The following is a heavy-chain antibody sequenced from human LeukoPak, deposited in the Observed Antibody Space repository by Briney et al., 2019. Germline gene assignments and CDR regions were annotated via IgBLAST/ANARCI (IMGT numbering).Heavy chain of an antibody. J-gene: IGHJ4*02. D-gene: IGHD2-2*01. V-gene: IGHV3-9*01. Sequence: GGSLRLSCAASGFTFDDYAMHWVRQAPGKGLEWVSGISWNSGSIGYADSVKGRFTISRDNAKNSLYLQMNSLRAEDTAVYYCARDRNVVDFDYWGQGTLVTVSS. CDR1: GFTFDDYA. CDR2: ISWNSGSI. CDR3: ARDRNVVDFDY.